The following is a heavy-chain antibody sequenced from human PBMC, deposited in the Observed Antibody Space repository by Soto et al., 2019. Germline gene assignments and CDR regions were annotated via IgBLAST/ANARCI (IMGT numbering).Heavy chain of an antibody. V-gene: IGHV4-31*03. J-gene: IGHJ4*02. D-gene: IGHD3-16*02. CDR1: GGSISSGGYY. CDR2: IYYSGST. Sequence: SETLSLSCTVSGGSISSGGYYWSWIRQHPGKGLEWIGYIYYSGSTYYNPSLKSRVTISVDTSKNQFSLKLSSVTAADTAVYYCARGRDMITFGGVILNAPHFAYWGQGTLVTVSS. CDR3: ARGRDMITFGGVILNAPHFAY.